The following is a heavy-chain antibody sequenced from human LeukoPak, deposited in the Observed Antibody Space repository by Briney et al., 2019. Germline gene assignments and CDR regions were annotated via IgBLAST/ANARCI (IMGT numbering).Heavy chain of an antibody. D-gene: IGHD3-3*01. V-gene: IGHV3-33*01. Sequence: GGSLRLSCAASGFTFSTYGMHWVRQAPDKGLEWVALIWNDGSKQYYADSVKGRFTISGDNSKSTLYLQMNSLRAEDTAVYYCARDQGLWVGFWSGYYDLWGQGTLVTVSS. CDR1: GFTFSTYG. CDR2: IWNDGSKQ. J-gene: IGHJ4*02. CDR3: ARDQGLWVGFWSGYYDL.